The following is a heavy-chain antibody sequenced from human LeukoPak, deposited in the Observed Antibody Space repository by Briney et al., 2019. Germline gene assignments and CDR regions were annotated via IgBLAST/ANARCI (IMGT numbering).Heavy chain of an antibody. J-gene: IGHJ6*02. Sequence: SETLSLTCTVSGGSISSGGYYWSWIRQPPGKGLEWIGYIYYSGSTNYNPSLKSRVTISVDTSKNQFSLKLSSVTAADTAVYYCARGKWLERQGVYGMDVWGQGTTVTVSS. D-gene: IGHD1-1*01. CDR3: ARGKWLERQGVYGMDV. CDR1: GGSISSGGYY. V-gene: IGHV4-61*08. CDR2: IYYSGST.